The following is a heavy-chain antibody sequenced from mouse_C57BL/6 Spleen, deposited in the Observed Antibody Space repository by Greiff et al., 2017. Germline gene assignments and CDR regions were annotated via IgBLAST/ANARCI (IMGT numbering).Heavy chain of an antibody. Sequence: QVQLQQSGAELVRPGTSVKMSCKASGYTFTNYWIGWAKQRPGHGLEWIGDIYPGGGYTNYNEKFKGKATLTADKSSSTAYMQFSSLTSEDSAIYYCARKGGRYYWYFDVWGTGTTVTVSS. CDR1: GYTFTNYW. V-gene: IGHV1-63*01. CDR3: ARKGGRYYWYFDV. D-gene: IGHD1-1*01. J-gene: IGHJ1*03. CDR2: IYPGGGYT.